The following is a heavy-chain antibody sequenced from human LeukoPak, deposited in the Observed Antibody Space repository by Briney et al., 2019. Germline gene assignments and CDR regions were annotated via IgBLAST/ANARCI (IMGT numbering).Heavy chain of an antibody. Sequence: PSETLSLTCTVSGGSINSYYWGWIRQPAGKGLEWIGRIYTTGSTNYNPSLKSRVTISVDTSKNQFSLKLTSVTAADTAMYYCARAGYTISYSSLDYWGQGTLVTVSS. CDR2: IYTTGST. D-gene: IGHD2-15*01. J-gene: IGHJ4*02. V-gene: IGHV4-4*07. CDR1: GGSINSYY. CDR3: ARAGYTISYSSLDY.